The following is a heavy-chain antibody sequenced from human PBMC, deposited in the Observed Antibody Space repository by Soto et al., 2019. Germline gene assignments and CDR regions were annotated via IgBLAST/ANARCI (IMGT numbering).Heavy chain of an antibody. Sequence: LALTCTVSGGSISSSSYYWGWIRQPPGKGLEWIGSIYYSGSTYYNPSLKSRVTISVDTSKNQFSLKLSSVTAADTAVYYCARSTVLRYFDWAPKRYYFDYWGQGTLVTVSS. CDR3: ARSTVLRYFDWAPKRYYFDY. V-gene: IGHV4-39*01. J-gene: IGHJ4*02. CDR1: GGSISSSSYY. D-gene: IGHD3-9*01. CDR2: IYYSGST.